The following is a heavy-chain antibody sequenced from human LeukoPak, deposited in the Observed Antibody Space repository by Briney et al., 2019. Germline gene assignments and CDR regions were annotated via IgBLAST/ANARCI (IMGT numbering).Heavy chain of an antibody. V-gene: IGHV1-69*05. D-gene: IGHD3-16*02. CDR3: ARGPYAYVWGSYRLFDY. Sequence: SVKVSCKASGGTFSSYAISWVRQAPGQGLGWMGGIIPIFGTANYAQKFQGRVTITTDESTSTAYMELSSLRSEDTAVYYCARGPYAYVWGSYRLFDYWGQGTLVAVSS. CDR1: GGTFSSYA. J-gene: IGHJ4*02. CDR2: IIPIFGTA.